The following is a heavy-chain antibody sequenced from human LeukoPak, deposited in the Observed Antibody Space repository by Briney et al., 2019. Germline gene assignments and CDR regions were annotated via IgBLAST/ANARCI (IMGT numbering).Heavy chain of an antibody. CDR2: FYNSGST. J-gene: IGHJ3*02. CDR1: GGSISRYH. CDR3: ARELRTGYDSDFDI. V-gene: IGHV4-59*01. D-gene: IGHD5-12*01. Sequence: PSETLPLTCTVSGGSISRYHWSWIRQPPDKGLEWIGYFYNSGSTNYNPSLKSRVTISVDTSKNQFFLELSSVTAADTAVYYCARELRTGYDSDFDIWGQGTMVTVSS.